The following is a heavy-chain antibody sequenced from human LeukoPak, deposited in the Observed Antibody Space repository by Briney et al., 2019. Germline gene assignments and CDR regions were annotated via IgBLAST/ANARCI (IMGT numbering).Heavy chain of an antibody. CDR2: IGTGGGT. J-gene: IGHJ6*02. D-gene: IGHD3-22*01. CDR3: ARGPRYGSSGYPNYGMDV. Sequence: GGSLRLSCAASGFTFRSHDMHWVRQATGKGLEWVSAIGTGGGTYYVDAVKGRFTISRENAKNSLYLQMNSLGAGDTAVYSCARGPRYGSSGYPNYGMDVWGQGTTVTVSS. V-gene: IGHV3-13*01. CDR1: GFTFRSHD.